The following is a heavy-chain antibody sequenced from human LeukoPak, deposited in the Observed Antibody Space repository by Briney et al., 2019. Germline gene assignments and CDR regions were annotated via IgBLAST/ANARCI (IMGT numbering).Heavy chain of an antibody. J-gene: IGHJ4*02. D-gene: IGHD1-26*01. CDR2: ISSSSSYI. CDR3: ARGRYSGSYLLDY. Sequence: GGSLRLSCAASGFTFSSYSMNWVRQAPGKGLEWVSSISSSSSYIYYADSVKGRFTISRDNAKNSLYLQMNSLRAEDTALYYCARGRYSGSYLLDYWGQGTLVTVSS. CDR1: GFTFSSYS. V-gene: IGHV3-21*01.